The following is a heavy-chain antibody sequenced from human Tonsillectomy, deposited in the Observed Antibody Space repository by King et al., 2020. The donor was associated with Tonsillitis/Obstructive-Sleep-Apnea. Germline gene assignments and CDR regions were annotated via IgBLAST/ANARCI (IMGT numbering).Heavy chain of an antibody. Sequence: QLVQSGGTLVQPGGSLRLSCAASGFNVSSNYMTWVRQAPGKGPEWVSVIYNDGRTYYADSVKGRFTISRDSFKNTLYLQMNSLRPEDTAVYYCATSNIFYAYWGQGTLVTVSS. D-gene: IGHD3-9*01. J-gene: IGHJ4*02. CDR1: GFNVSSNY. V-gene: IGHV3-66*01. CDR2: IYNDGRT. CDR3: ATSNIFYAY.